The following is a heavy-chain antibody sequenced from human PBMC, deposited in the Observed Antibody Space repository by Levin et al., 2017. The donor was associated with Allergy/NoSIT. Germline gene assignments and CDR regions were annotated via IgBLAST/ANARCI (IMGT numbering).Heavy chain of an antibody. CDR2: INSDGSNP. Sequence: GGSLRLSCAASGFTLSTYWMHWVRQAPGKGLVWVSRINSDGSNPSYADSVKGRFTISRDNAKNTLYLQMNSLRAEDTDVYYCARWTYGSGTMDVWGQGTTVTVSS. J-gene: IGHJ6*02. V-gene: IGHV3-74*01. CDR1: GFTLSTYW. CDR3: ARWTYGSGTMDV. D-gene: IGHD3-10*01.